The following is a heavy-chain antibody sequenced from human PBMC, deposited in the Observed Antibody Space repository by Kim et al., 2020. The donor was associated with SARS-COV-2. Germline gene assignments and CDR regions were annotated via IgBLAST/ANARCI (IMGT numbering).Heavy chain of an antibody. CDR3: ARKLGGGVGITTNYYYGMDV. D-gene: IGHD3-22*01. J-gene: IGHJ6*02. Sequence: GGSLRLSCAASGFTFSSYWMSWVRQAPGKGLEWVANIKQDGSEKYYVDSVKGRFTISRDNAKNSLYLQMNSLRAEDTAVYYCARKLGGGVGITTNYYYGMDVWGQGTTVTVSS. V-gene: IGHV3-7*01. CDR2: IKQDGSEK. CDR1: GFTFSSYW.